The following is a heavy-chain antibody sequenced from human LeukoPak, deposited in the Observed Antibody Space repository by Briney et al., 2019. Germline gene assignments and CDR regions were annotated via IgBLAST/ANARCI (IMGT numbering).Heavy chain of an antibody. V-gene: IGHV3-64D*06. D-gene: IGHD5-12*01. CDR3: VKGDYSGYTFPAFDY. CDR1: GFTFSCYA. CDR2: ITSSGGTI. J-gene: IGHJ4*02. Sequence: GGSLRLSCSASGFTFSCYAMHWVRQAPGKGLEYVSDITSSGGTIYYTDSVKGRFTISRDNSNNSLYLQMSSLRAEDPAVYYCVKGDYSGYTFPAFDYWGEGELVSVSS.